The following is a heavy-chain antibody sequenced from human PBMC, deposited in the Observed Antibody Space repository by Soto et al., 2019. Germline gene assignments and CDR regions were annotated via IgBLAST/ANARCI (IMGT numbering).Heavy chain of an antibody. CDR1: GGSISSGDYY. D-gene: IGHD3-10*01. J-gene: IGHJ4*02. Sequence: SETLSLTCTVSGGSISSGDYYWSWIRNPPGKGLEWIGYIYYSGSTYYNPSLKSRVTISVDTSKNQFSLKLSSVTAADTAVYYCARAQGSGFLVSWGQGTLVTVSS. CDR3: ARAQGSGFLVS. V-gene: IGHV4-30-4*01. CDR2: IYYSGST.